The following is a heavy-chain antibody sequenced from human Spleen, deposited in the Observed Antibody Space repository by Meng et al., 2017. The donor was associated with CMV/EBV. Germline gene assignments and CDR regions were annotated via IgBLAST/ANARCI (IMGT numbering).Heavy chain of an antibody. CDR3: ARVVWSTVTFDY. J-gene: IGHJ4*01. CDR1: GFTFSTYS. Sequence: GESLKISCAASGFTFSTYSMNWVRQAPGKGLEWVASISALRSYIYYADSVNGRFTISRDNARNSLYLQMNSLRAEDTAVYYCARVVWSTVTFDYWGLGTQVTVSS. CDR2: ISALRSYI. D-gene: IGHD4-17*01. V-gene: IGHV3-21*01.